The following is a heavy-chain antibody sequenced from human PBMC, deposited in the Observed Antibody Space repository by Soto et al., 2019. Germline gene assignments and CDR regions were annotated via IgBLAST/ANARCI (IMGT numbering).Heavy chain of an antibody. J-gene: IGHJ6*02. CDR3: AKDWLGRDEASYYGSGSDYYGMDV. Sequence: DVQLEESGGGLEQPGGSLRLSCAASGFTFDAYAMHWVRQAPGKGLEWVSGISWNSGSIDYADSVKGRFTVSRDNAKNSLYLQMNSLRAEDTALYYCAKDWLGRDEASYYGSGSDYYGMDVWGQGTTVTVSS. D-gene: IGHD3-10*01. CDR2: ISWNSGSI. CDR1: GFTFDAYA. V-gene: IGHV3-9*01.